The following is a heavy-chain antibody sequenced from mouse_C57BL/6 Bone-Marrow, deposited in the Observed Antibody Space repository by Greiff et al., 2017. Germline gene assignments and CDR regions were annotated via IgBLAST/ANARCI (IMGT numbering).Heavy chain of an antibody. CDR2: IDPETGGP. J-gene: IGHJ4*01. CDR1: GYTFTDYE. Sequence: QVQLQQSGAELVRPGASVTLSCKASGYTFTDYEMHWVKQTPVHGLEWIGAIDPETGGPAYNQKFKGKAILTADKSSSPAYMELRSLTSVDSAVYYCARGAMDYWGQGTSVTVSS. V-gene: IGHV1-15*01. CDR3: ARGAMDY.